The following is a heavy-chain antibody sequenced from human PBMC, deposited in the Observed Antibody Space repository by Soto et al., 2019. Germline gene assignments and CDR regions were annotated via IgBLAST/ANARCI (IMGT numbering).Heavy chain of an antibody. CDR2: MYYSGSS. V-gene: IGHV4-59*01. Sequence: QVQLQESGLGLVKPSETLSLTCTVSGDSISSDYWHWIRQPPGKGLEWIGYMYYSGSSNYNHSLKSRVTISVDTSKNQFSLKLSSVSAADTAVYYCARGRYSTRVDCWGQGTLVTVSS. J-gene: IGHJ4*02. CDR3: ARGRYSTRVDC. D-gene: IGHD6-13*01. CDR1: GDSISSDY.